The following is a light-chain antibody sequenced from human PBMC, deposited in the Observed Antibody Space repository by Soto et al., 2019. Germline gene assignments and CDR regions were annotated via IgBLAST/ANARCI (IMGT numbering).Light chain of an antibody. V-gene: IGKV3-20*01. CDR3: QQYGSSHLT. CDR2: GAS. J-gene: IGKJ4*01. CDR1: QSVSSSY. Sequence: EIVLTQSPGTLSLSPGERATLSCRASQSVSSSYLAWYQQKPGQAPRLLIYGASSRATGIPDRFSGSGSGTDFTLTISRLEPEDFEVYYCQQYGSSHLTFGGGTKVDIK.